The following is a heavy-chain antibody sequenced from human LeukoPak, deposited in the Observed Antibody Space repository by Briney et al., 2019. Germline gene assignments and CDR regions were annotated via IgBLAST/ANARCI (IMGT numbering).Heavy chain of an antibody. CDR1: GFTFGDYA. Sequence: GGSLRLSCTASGFTFGDYAMSWFRQAPGKGLEWVSVIYSGGSTHYADSVKGRFTISRDNSKNTLYLQMNSLRAEDTAVYYCARDRHFDYWGQGTLVTVSS. J-gene: IGHJ4*02. CDR3: ARDRHFDY. CDR2: IYSGGST. V-gene: IGHV3-53*01.